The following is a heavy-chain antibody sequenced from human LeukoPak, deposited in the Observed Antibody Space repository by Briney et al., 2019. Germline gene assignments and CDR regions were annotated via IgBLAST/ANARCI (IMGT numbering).Heavy chain of an antibody. V-gene: IGHV3-30*02. J-gene: IGHJ4*02. Sequence: GGSLRLSCAASGFSFISYGMHWVRQAPGKGLEWVAFIRYDGSNKYYADSVKGRFTISRDNSKNTLFLQMNSLRAEDTAVYYCAKGSCSGTSCYSGLDWGQGTLVTVSS. CDR1: GFSFISYG. CDR3: AKGSCSGTSCYSGLD. D-gene: IGHD2-2*01. CDR2: IRYDGSNK.